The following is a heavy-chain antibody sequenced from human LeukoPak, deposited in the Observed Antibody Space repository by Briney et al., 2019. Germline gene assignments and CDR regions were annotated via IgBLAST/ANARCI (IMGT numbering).Heavy chain of an antibody. J-gene: IGHJ4*02. V-gene: IGHV4-34*01. CDR1: GGSFSGYY. CDR3: ARGRLVRGVISFDY. CDR2: INHSGNT. D-gene: IGHD3-10*01. Sequence: SETLSLTCAVYGGSFSGYYWSWIRQPPGKGLEWIGEINHSGNTNYNPPLKSRVTISVDTSKNQFSLKLSSVTAADTAVYYCARGRLVRGVISFDYWGQGTLVTVSS.